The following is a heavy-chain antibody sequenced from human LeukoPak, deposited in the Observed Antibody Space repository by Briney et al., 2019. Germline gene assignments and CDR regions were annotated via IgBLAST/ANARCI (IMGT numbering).Heavy chain of an antibody. CDR2: INDGGST. V-gene: IGHV4-34*01. J-gene: IGHJ4*02. CDR3: ARSWAVAAYYFDY. D-gene: IGHD6-19*01. CDR1: GGSFTKHQ. Sequence: SETLSLTCAVYGGSFTKHQWSWIRQPPGKGLEWIGAINDGGSTNYNPSLKSRVTISVDTSRNQFSLRLSSMTAADTAVYYCARSWAVAAYYFDYWGQGTLVTVSS.